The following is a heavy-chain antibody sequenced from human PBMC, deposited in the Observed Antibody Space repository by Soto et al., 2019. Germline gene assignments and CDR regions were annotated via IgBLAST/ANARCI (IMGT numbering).Heavy chain of an antibody. CDR1: GFTFTSYW. Sequence: EVQLVESGGGLVQPGGSLRVSCAASGFTFTSYWMSWVRQAPGKGLEWGANIKEDGSAKYYLDSVKGRFTISRDNAKNSLYLQMSSLRAEDTAVYYCAREDFYRFDYWGQGNLVTVS. V-gene: IGHV3-7*01. CDR3: AREDFYRFDY. J-gene: IGHJ4*02. CDR2: IKEDGSAK.